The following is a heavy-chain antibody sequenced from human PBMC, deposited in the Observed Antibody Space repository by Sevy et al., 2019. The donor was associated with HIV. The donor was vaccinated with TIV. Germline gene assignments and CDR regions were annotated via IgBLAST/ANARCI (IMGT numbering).Heavy chain of an antibody. V-gene: IGHV3-23*01. CDR3: AKLYYDFWSGYYPHTFDF. J-gene: IGHJ3*01. D-gene: IGHD3-3*01. CDR2: ISGSGDST. Sequence: GGSLRLSCAASGFTFSNYAMSWVRQAPGKGLEWVSDISGSGDSTYYADSVKGRFTISRDNSKNTLYRQMSSLRADDRAVYYCAKLYYDFWSGYYPHTFDFWGQGTMVTVSS. CDR1: GFTFSNYA.